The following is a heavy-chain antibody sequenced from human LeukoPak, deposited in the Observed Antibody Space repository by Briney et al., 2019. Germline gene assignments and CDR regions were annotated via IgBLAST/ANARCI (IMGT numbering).Heavy chain of an antibody. V-gene: IGHV3-43*02. Sequence: GGSLRLSCAASGFSFGDYAMHWVRQAPGKGLERVSLIRADGGRTYYADSVNGRFTISRDDSKNSLYLQMNSLRTDDTALYYCGTWAFYHGLDVWGQGTTVTVSS. CDR1: GFSFGDYA. D-gene: IGHD2/OR15-2a*01. CDR2: IRADGGRT. CDR3: GTWAFYHGLDV. J-gene: IGHJ6*02.